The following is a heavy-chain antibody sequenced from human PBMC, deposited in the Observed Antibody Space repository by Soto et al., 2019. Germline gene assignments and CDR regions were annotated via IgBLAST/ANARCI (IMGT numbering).Heavy chain of an antibody. CDR2: INWNGGST. D-gene: IGHD3-16*02. Sequence: GGSLRLSCAASGFTFDDYGMSWVRQAPGKGLEWVSGINWNGGSTGYADSVKGRFTISRDNAKNSLYLQMNSLRAEDTALYHCARDIEPETFSQVNAFDIWGQGTMVTVSS. CDR1: GFTFDDYG. J-gene: IGHJ3*02. CDR3: ARDIEPETFSQVNAFDI. V-gene: IGHV3-20*01.